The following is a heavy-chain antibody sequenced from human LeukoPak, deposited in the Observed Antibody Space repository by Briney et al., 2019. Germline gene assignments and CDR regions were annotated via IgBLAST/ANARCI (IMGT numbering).Heavy chain of an antibody. CDR1: GFASGTYA. D-gene: IGHD1-26*01. CDR3: ARERFTSYDY. J-gene: IGHJ4*02. Sequence: QPGGSLRLSCAGSGFASGTYAMSWVRQAPGMGLEWVANIKQDGSEKYYVDSVKGRFTISRDNAKNSLYLQMNSLRAEDTAVYYCARERFTSYDYWGQGTLVTVSS. V-gene: IGHV3-7*01. CDR2: IKQDGSEK.